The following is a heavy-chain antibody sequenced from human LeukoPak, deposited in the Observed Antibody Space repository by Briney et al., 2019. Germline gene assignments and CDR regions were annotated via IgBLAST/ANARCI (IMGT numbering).Heavy chain of an antibody. CDR2: ISYDGSNK. CDR1: GFTFSSYG. CDR3: AKDGAGAARISNWFDP. Sequence: GGSLRLSCAASGFTFSSYGMHWVRQAPGKGLEWVAVISYDGSNKNYADSVKGRFTISRDNSKNTQYLQMNSLRAEDTAVYYCAKDGAGAARISNWFDPWGQGTLVTVSS. V-gene: IGHV3-30*18. D-gene: IGHD6-6*01. J-gene: IGHJ5*02.